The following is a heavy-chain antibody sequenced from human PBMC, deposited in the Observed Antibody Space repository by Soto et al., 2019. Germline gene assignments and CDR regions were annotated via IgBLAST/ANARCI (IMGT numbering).Heavy chain of an antibody. CDR1: GGSISSYY. CDR3: ARVRDYTTPYYFDY. Sequence: PSETLSLTCTVSGGSISSYYWSWIRQPAGKGLEWIGRIYTSGSTNYNPSLKSRVTMSVDTSKNQFSLKLSSVTAADTAVYYCARVRDYTTPYYFDYWGQGTLVTVSS. CDR2: IYTSGST. J-gene: IGHJ4*02. D-gene: IGHD4-17*01. V-gene: IGHV4-4*07.